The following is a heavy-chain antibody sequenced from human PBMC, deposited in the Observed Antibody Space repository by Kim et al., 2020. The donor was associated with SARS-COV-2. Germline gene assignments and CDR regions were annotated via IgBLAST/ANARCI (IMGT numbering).Heavy chain of an antibody. CDR3: AKHDGYYYGSGSTLLPDY. CDR2: TYPGDSDT. V-gene: IGHV5-51*01. Sequence: GESLKISCKGSGYSFTNNWIGWVRQMPGKGLEWMGITYPGDSDTKYSPSFQGRVTISADKSISTAYLQWSSLKASDTAMYYCAKHDGYYYGSGSTLLPDYGGQGTLVTVSS. J-gene: IGHJ4*02. CDR1: GYSFTNNW. D-gene: IGHD3-10*01.